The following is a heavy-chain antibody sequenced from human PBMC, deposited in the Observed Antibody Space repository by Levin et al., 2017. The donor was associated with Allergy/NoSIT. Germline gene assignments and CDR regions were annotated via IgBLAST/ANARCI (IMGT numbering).Heavy chain of an antibody. J-gene: IGHJ1*01. D-gene: IGHD6-13*01. CDR1: GFSLSTSGVG. Sequence: SGPTLVKPTQTLTLTCTFSGFSLSTSGVGVGWIRQPPGKALEWLALIYWDDDKRYSPSLKSRLTITTDTSKNQVVLTMTNMDPVDTATYYCAHRRIAAAAGCFQHWGQGTLVTVSS. CDR2: IYWDDDK. CDR3: AHRRIAAAAGCFQH. V-gene: IGHV2-5*02.